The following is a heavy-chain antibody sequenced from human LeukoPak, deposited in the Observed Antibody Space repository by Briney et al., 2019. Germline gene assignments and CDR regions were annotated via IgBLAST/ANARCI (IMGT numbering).Heavy chain of an antibody. CDR1: GGSISSGGYS. Sequence: PSETLSLTCAVSGGSISSGGYSWSWIRQPPGKGLEWIGYIYHSGSTYYNPSLKSRVTISVDRSKNQFSLKLSSVTAADTAVYYCARAKLKNNWFDPWGQGTLVTVSS. J-gene: IGHJ5*02. D-gene: IGHD5-24*01. CDR3: ARAKLKNNWFDP. V-gene: IGHV4-30-2*01. CDR2: IYHSGST.